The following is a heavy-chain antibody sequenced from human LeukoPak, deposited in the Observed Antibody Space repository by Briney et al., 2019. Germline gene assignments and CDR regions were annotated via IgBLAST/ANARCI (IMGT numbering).Heavy chain of an antibody. CDR2: INHSGST. D-gene: IGHD3-3*01. V-gene: IGHV4-34*01. CDR3: ARHGLYYDFWSGYPVSAFDI. CDR1: GGSFSGYY. Sequence: SETLSLTCAVYGGSFSGYYWSWIRQPPGKGLEWIGEINHSGSTNYNPSLKSRVTISVDTSKNQFSLKLSSVTAADTAVYYCARHGLYYDFWSGYPVSAFDIWGQGTMVTVSS. J-gene: IGHJ3*02.